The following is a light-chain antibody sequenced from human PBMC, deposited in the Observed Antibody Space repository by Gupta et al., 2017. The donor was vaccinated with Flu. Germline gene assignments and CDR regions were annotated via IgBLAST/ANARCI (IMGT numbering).Light chain of an antibody. CDR1: GSDIGTYNR. J-gene: IGLJ1*01. Sequence: SVTISCTGTGSDIGTYNRVSWYQQSPGTAPKLMIYEVSNRPAGVPDRFSASKSGNTASLTISGRQGEDEADYYCSSYTSSYTYVFGTGTKVTVL. V-gene: IGLV2-18*02. CDR3: SSYTSSYTYV. CDR2: EVS.